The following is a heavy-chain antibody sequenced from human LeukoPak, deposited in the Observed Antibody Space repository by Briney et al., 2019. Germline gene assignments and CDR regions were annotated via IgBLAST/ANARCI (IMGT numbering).Heavy chain of an antibody. V-gene: IGHV1-2*02. Sequence: ASVKVSCKASGYTFTDYYMHWVRQAPGQGLEWMGWINPNSGGTNYAQNFQGRVTMTRDTSISTAYTELSRLRSDDTAMYYCARVIAAASTRLDYWGQGTLVTVSS. CDR2: INPNSGGT. CDR1: GYTFTDYY. D-gene: IGHD6-13*01. CDR3: ARVIAAASTRLDY. J-gene: IGHJ4*02.